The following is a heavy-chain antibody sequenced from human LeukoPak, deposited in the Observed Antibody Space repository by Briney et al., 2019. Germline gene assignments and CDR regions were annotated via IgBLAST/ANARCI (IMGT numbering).Heavy chain of an antibody. CDR3: ARVVIYYYYYYMDV. D-gene: IGHD3-22*01. CDR1: GGSISSGGYY. Sequence: PSETLSLTCTVSGGSISSGGYYWSWIRQHPGKGLEWIVYIYYSGSTYYNPSLKSRVTISVDTSKNQFSLKLSSVTAADTAVYYCARVVIYYYYYYMDVWGKGTTVTVSS. V-gene: IGHV4-31*03. CDR2: IYYSGST. J-gene: IGHJ6*03.